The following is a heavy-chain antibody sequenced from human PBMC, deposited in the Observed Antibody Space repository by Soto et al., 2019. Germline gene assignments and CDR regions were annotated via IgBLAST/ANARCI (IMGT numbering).Heavy chain of an antibody. CDR1: GGSISSYN. Sequence: QVQLQESGPGLVKPSETLSLTCTVSGGSISSYNWSWIRQPPGKGLEWIGYIYYSGSTNYNPSLKSRVTISVDTSKNQFSLKLISVTAADTAVYYCARRWGGVLDYWGQGTLVTVSS. D-gene: IGHD3-10*01. J-gene: IGHJ4*02. CDR3: ARRWGGVLDY. V-gene: IGHV4-59*08. CDR2: IYYSGST.